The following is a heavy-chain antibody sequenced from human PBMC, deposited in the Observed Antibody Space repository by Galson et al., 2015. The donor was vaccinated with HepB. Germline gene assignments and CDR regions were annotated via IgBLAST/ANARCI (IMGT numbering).Heavy chain of an antibody. CDR3: ARSGGYNFNYFYYIDV. CDR2: IYPTDSDT. V-gene: IGHV5-51*03. J-gene: IGHJ6*03. D-gene: IGHD5-24*01. Sequence: QSGAEVKKPGESLKISCKGSGYNFNSHWIGWVRQMPGKGLEWMGIIYPTDSDTRYSPSLQGQVTMSVDKSTSTVYLQWSSLKASDTATYYCARSGGYNFNYFYYIDVWGKGTTVTVSS. CDR1: GYNFNSHW.